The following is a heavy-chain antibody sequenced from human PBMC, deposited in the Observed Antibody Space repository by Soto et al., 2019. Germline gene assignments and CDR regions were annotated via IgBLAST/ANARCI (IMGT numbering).Heavy chain of an antibody. CDR1: GFTFSTYW. V-gene: IGHV3-74*01. D-gene: IGHD3-22*01. CDR3: ATGGSGYFRY. CDR2: IKTDGSYT. Sequence: EVQLVKSGGGLVQPGGSLRLSCAASGFTFSTYWMHWVRQAPGKGLEWVSRIKTDGSYTNYADSVKGRFTISRDNAKNTLFLQMDSLGAEDTAVYLCATGGSGYFRYWGQGTLVTVSS. J-gene: IGHJ4*02.